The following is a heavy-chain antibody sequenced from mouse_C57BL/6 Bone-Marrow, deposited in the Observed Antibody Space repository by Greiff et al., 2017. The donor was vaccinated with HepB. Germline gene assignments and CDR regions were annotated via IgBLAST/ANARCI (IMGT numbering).Heavy chain of an antibody. CDR1: GYTFTSYW. CDR2: IHPNSGST. CDR3: ARDDGYPSYAMDY. V-gene: IGHV1-64*01. Sequence: PGAELVKPGASVKLSCKASGYTFTSYWMHWVKQRPGQGLEWIGMIHPNSGSTNYNEKFKSKATLTVDKSSSTAYMQLSSLTSEDSAVYYCARDDGYPSYAMDYWGQGTSVTVSS. J-gene: IGHJ4*01. D-gene: IGHD2-3*01.